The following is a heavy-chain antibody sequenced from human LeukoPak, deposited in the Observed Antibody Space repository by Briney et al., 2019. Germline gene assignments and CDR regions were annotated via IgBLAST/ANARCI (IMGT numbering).Heavy chain of an antibody. D-gene: IGHD1-26*01. V-gene: IGHV3-23*01. CDR1: GFTFNNYA. CDR2: VDGSGAYT. Sequence: GGSLRLSCAASGFTFNNYALSWVRQAPGKGLDWISGVDGSGAYTYYSDSVKGRFTISRDDSKNTLYLLMDSLRAEDTAVYYCAKPLVGATNFDYWGQGTLVTVSS. CDR3: AKPLVGATNFDY. J-gene: IGHJ4*02.